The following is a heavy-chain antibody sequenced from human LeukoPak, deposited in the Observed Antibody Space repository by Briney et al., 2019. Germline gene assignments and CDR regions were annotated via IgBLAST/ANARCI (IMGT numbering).Heavy chain of an antibody. CDR1: GGSFRGYY. V-gene: IGHV4-34*01. D-gene: IGHD3-10*01. CDR3: ARGLRARGNYYYYYYMDV. CDR2: INHSGST. Sequence: SETLSLTCAVHGGSFRGYYWSWIRQPPGQGLGWIGEINHSGSTNYHPSLKSRVTISVDTSKNQFSLKLSSVTAADTAVYYCARGLRARGNYYYYYYMDVWGKGTTVTLSS. J-gene: IGHJ6*03.